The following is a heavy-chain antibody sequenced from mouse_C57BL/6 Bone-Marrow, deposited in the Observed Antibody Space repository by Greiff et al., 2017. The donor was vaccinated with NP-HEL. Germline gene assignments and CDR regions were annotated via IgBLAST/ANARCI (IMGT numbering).Heavy chain of an antibody. J-gene: IGHJ3*01. CDR1: GFTFSSYA. D-gene: IGHD1-1*01. Sequence: EVQGVESGEGLVKPGGSLKLSCAASGFTFSSYAMSWVRQTPEKRLEWVAYISSGGDYIYYADTVKGRFTISRDNARNTLYLQMSSLKSEDTAMYYCTRGHYGSSPLAYWGQGTLVTVSA. V-gene: IGHV5-9-1*02. CDR2: ISSGGDYI. CDR3: TRGHYGSSPLAY.